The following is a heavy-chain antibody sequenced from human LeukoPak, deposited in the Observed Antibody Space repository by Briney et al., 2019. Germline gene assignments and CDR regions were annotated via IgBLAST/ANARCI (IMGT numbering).Heavy chain of an antibody. CDR3: ARHKDSSSWKRAFDI. Sequence: SETLSLTCTVSGGSISSYYWSWIRQPPGKGLEWIGYIYSSGSTNYNPSLKSRVTISVDTSKNQFSLKLSSVTAADTAVYYCARHKDSSSWKRAFDIWGQGTMVTVSS. D-gene: IGHD6-13*01. CDR1: GGSISSYY. V-gene: IGHV4-59*08. CDR2: IYSSGST. J-gene: IGHJ3*02.